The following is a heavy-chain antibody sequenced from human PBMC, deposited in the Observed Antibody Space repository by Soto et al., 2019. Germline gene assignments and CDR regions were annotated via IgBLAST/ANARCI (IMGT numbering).Heavy chain of an antibody. CDR2: IIPIYGTA. Sequence: QVQLVQSGAEVKKPGSSVTVSCKASGGTFSSFTISWVRQAPGQGREWMGGIIPIYGTANYAQKCQGRVTITADASTRTAYMELSSLRSEDTAVYYCAKDRRADWESYYYCAMDVWGQGTTVTVSS. CDR1: GGTFSSFT. V-gene: IGHV1-69*01. CDR3: AKDRRADWESYYYCAMDV. J-gene: IGHJ6*02. D-gene: IGHD1-26*01.